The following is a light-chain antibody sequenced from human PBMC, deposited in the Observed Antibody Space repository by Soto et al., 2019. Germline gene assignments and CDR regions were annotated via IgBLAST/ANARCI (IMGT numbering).Light chain of an antibody. V-gene: IGKV3-20*01. CDR1: QGVSTA. CDR3: QQYVRSWFT. Sequence: LTQSPCSLYSSAGDSATISCRASQGVSTALSWYQQKPGQAPRLLIYAASIRASGVPYRFSGSGSGTDFTLTISRLEPEDFAVYYCQQYVRSWFTFGQGTKVDIK. CDR2: AAS. J-gene: IGKJ3*01.